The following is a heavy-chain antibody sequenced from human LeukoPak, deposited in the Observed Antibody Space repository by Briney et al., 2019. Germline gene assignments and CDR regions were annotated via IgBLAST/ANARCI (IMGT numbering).Heavy chain of an antibody. CDR3: ARGTRALWNGDVVDI. V-gene: IGHV6-1*01. D-gene: IGHD1-1*01. CDR1: GDSVSSNSAA. Sequence: SQTLSLTCGISGDSVSSNSAAWNWIRQSPSRGLEWLGRTYYRSKWNTQYAVSVKSRISINPDTSKNQFSLQLNSVTPEDTAVYYCARGTRALWNGDVVDIWGQGTMVTVSS. J-gene: IGHJ3*02. CDR2: TYYRSKWNT.